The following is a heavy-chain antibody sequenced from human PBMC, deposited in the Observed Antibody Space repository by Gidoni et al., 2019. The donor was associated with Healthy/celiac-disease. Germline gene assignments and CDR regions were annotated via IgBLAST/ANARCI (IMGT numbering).Heavy chain of an antibody. CDR3: ARDQEGQWLAY. D-gene: IGHD6-19*01. Sequence: QVQLVESGGGVVQPGRSLRLSCAASGFTFSSYGMPWVRQAPGKGLEWVAVIGYDGSNKYYADSVKGRFTISRDNSKNTLYLQMNSLRAEDTAVYYCARDQEGQWLAYWGQGTLVTVSS. CDR1: GFTFSSYG. CDR2: IGYDGSNK. V-gene: IGHV3-33*01. J-gene: IGHJ4*02.